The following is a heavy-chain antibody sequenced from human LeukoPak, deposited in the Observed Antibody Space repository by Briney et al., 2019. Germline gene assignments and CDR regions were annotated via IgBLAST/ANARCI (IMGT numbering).Heavy chain of an antibody. Sequence: GASVKVSCKASGYTFTTYGISWVRQAPGQGLARMGWISPYNGNTIYAHNLQGRVTMTTDTSTSTAYMELRSLTSDDTAVYYCARDPGIYYYDSSGRFDYWGQGTLVTVSS. D-gene: IGHD3-22*01. J-gene: IGHJ4*02. CDR2: ISPYNGNT. CDR3: ARDPGIYYYDSSGRFDY. V-gene: IGHV1-18*01. CDR1: GYTFTTYG.